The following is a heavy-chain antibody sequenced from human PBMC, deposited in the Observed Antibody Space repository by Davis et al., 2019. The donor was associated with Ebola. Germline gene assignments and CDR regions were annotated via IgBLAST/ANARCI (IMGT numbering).Heavy chain of an antibody. J-gene: IGHJ6*02. CDR2: IYPGDSDT. CDR3: ARHSLMVQGVAPLITTNYGMDV. CDR1: GYSSTSYW. Sequence: GESLKISCKGSGYSSTSYWIGWVRQMPGKGLEWMGIIYPGDSDTRYSPSFQGQVTISADKSISTAYLQWSSLKASDTAMYYCARHSLMVQGVAPLITTNYGMDVWGQGTTVTVSS. V-gene: IGHV5-51*01. D-gene: IGHD3-10*01.